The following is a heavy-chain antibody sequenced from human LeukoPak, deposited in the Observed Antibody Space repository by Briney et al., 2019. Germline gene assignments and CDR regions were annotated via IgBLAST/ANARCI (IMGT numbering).Heavy chain of an antibody. CDR2: INSPGSDT. J-gene: IGHJ4*02. Sequence: PGGSLRLSCAASGFDFSGYWMHRVRQAPGKGLVWVSHINSPGSDTNYADSVKGRFTISRDNAKNTLYLQMSSLRAEDTAVYYCTRDYNYGLDYWGQGTLVTVSS. CDR1: GFDFSGYW. D-gene: IGHD5-24*01. V-gene: IGHV3-74*01. CDR3: TRDYNYGLDY.